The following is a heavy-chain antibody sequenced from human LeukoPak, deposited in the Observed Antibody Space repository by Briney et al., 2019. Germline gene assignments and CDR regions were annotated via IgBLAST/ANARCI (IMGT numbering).Heavy chain of an antibody. CDR3: AMSHDYYDSSGYYYFDY. CDR1: GYTFTGYY. Sequence: ASVKVSCKASGYTFTGYYMHWVRPAPGQGLEWMGWINPNNGGTNYAQKFQGRVTMTRDTSISTAYMELSRLRSDDTAVYYCAMSHDYYDSSGYYYFDYWGQGTLVTVSS. J-gene: IGHJ4*02. D-gene: IGHD3-22*01. CDR2: INPNNGGT. V-gene: IGHV1-2*02.